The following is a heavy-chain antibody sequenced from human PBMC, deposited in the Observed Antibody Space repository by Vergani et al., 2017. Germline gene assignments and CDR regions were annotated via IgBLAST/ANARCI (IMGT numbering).Heavy chain of an antibody. V-gene: IGHV4-39*01. CDR1: VGSISSSSYY. CDR3: ARRTTMVRRVLEIARYYFDY. J-gene: IGHJ4*02. CDR2: IYYSGST. Sequence: QLQLQESGPGLVKPSETLSLTCTVSVGSISSSSYYWGWIRQPPGKGLEWIGSIYYSGSTYYNPSLKRRVTISVDTSKNQFSLKMSSVTAADTAVYYCARRTTMVRRVLEIARYYFDYWGQGTLVTVSS. D-gene: IGHD3-10*01.